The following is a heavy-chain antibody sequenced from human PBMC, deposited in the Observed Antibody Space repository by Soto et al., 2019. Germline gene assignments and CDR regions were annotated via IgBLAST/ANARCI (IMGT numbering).Heavy chain of an antibody. V-gene: IGHV1-18*01. CDR2: ISAYNGNT. D-gene: IGHD3-10*01. CDR3: ARDAAVGLLEY. J-gene: IGHJ4*02. CDR1: GYTFPSYG. Sequence: QFHRVQPGVEGKNPGAPVKVSAKAPGYTFPSYGFSWGRQAPGQGLEWMGWISAYNGNTNYAQKLQGRVTMTTDTSTSTAYMELRSLRSDDTAVYYCARDAAVGLLEYWGQGTLVTVSS.